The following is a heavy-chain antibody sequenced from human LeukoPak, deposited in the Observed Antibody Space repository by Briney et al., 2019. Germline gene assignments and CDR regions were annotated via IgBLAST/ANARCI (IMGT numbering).Heavy chain of an antibody. CDR2: ISYDGSNK. V-gene: IGHV3-30*18. CDR3: AKEKYYYDSSGFDY. D-gene: IGHD3-22*01. CDR1: GFTFSSYG. J-gene: IGHJ4*02. Sequence: PGRSLRLSCAASGFTFSSYGMHWVRQAPGKGLEWVAVISYDGSNKYYADSVKGRFTISRDNSKNTLYLQMNSLRAEDTAVYYCAKEKYYYDSSGFDYWGQGTLVTVSS.